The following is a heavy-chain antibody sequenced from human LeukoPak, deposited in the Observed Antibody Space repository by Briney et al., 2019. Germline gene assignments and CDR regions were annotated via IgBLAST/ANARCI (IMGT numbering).Heavy chain of an antibody. V-gene: IGHV4-61*02. CDR3: ARANGHEYSWLPIEGGFDP. Sequence: SQTLSLTCTVSGGSISSGSYYWSWIRQPAGKGLEWIGRIYTSGSTNYNPSLKSRVTISVDTSKNQFSLKLSSVTAADTAVYYCARANGHEYSWLPIEGGFDPWGQGTLVTVSS. CDR2: IYTSGST. J-gene: IGHJ5*02. D-gene: IGHD5-18*01. CDR1: GGSISSGSYY.